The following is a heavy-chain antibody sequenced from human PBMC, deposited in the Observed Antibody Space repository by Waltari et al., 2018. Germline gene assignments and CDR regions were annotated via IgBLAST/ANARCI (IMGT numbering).Heavy chain of an antibody. V-gene: IGHV3-30-3*01. CDR1: GFTFSSYA. J-gene: IGHJ4*02. CDR2: ISYDGSNK. D-gene: IGHD5-12*01. CDR3: AREGKWLRLDY. Sequence: QVQLVESGGGVVQPGRSLRLSCAASGFTFSSYAMHWVRQAPGKGLEWVAVISYDGSNKYYADSVKGRFTISRDNSKNTLYLQMNSLRAEDTAVYYCAREGKWLRLDYWGQGTLVTVSS.